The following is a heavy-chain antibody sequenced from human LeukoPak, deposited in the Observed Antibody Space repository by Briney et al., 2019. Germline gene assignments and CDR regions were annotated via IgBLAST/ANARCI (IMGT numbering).Heavy chain of an antibody. J-gene: IGHJ6*02. V-gene: IGHV3-23*01. Sequence: GGSLRLSCAASGFTFSSYAISWVRQAPGKGLEWVSAISGSGGSTYYADSVTGRFTISRDNSKNTLYLQMNSLRAEDTAVYYCAKDIFWGLFVVYRSRSGYDMDVWGQGTTVTVSS. CDR1: GFTFSSYA. CDR3: AKDIFWGLFVVYRSRSGYDMDV. D-gene: IGHD3-16*01. CDR2: ISGSGGST.